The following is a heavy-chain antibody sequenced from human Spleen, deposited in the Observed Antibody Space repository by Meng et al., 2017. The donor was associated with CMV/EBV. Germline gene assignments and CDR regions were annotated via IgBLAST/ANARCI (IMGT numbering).Heavy chain of an antibody. J-gene: IGHJ3*02. V-gene: IGHV5-51*01. Sequence: KVSCKGSGYSFTSYWIGWVRQMPGKGLEWMGIIYPGDSDTRYSPSFQGQVTISADKSISTAYLQWSSLKASDSAMYYCASMSRSTRWTTHGAFDIWGQGTMVTVSS. CDR1: GYSFTSYW. CDR3: ASMSRSTRWTTHGAFDI. D-gene: IGHD2-2*01. CDR2: IYPGDSDT.